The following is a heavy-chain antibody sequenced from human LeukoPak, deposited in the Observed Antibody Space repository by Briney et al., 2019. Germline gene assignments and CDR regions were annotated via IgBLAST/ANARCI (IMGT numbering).Heavy chain of an antibody. Sequence: ASVKVSCKASGYTFTSYDINWVRQATGQGLEWMGWMHPNSGNTGYAQKFQGRVTITRNTSISTAYMELSSLRSEDTAVYYCARVISAGIYNWFDPWGQGTLVTVSS. D-gene: IGHD6-13*01. CDR2: MHPNSGNT. CDR1: GYTFTSYD. J-gene: IGHJ5*02. CDR3: ARVISAGIYNWFDP. V-gene: IGHV1-8*03.